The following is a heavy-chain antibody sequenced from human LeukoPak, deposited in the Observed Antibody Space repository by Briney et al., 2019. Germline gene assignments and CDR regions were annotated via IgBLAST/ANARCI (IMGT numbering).Heavy chain of an antibody. J-gene: IGHJ4*02. CDR2: INQSGVT. Sequence: SETLSLTCAVYGGSFTTYYSSWFRQPPGKGLEWIGEINQSGVTHYNPSLKSRLTISGDTSKNQFSLKLSSVTAADTAVYYCVRGRGWEHSWGQGTLVTVSS. CDR3: VRGRGWEHS. V-gene: IGHV4-34*01. D-gene: IGHD1-26*01. CDR1: GGSFTTYY.